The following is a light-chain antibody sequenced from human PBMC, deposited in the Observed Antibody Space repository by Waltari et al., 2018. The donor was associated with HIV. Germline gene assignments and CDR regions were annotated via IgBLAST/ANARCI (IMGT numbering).Light chain of an antibody. CDR2: WAS. J-gene: IGKJ2*03. CDR3: QQYYTTPQS. Sequence: DIVLTQSPDSMAVSLGERATVHCTYSQTVLYSSDNRDYLAWYQVRPGQPPQLLIYWASTRQSGVPDRFSGSGSGTHFTLTISGLQAEDVAIYYCQQYYTTPQSFGQGTRLEI. V-gene: IGKV4-1*01. CDR1: QTVLYSSDNRDY.